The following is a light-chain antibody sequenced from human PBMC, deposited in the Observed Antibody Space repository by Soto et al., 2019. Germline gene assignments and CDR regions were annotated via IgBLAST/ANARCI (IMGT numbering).Light chain of an antibody. V-gene: IGKV1-5*01. CDR2: DAS. CDR3: QQYLTYSPLT. CDR1: QSISTW. Sequence: DVHVTQTPAYLSASAGDIVNITGRASQSISTWLAWYQQKIGKAPKLLIYDASTLESGVPSRFSGSGSRTEFTLTISSLQPDDFATYYCQQYLTYSPLTSAGRARVDI. J-gene: IGKJ4*01.